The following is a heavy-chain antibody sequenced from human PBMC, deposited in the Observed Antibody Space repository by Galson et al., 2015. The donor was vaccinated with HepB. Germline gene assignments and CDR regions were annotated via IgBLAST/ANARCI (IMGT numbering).Heavy chain of an antibody. J-gene: IGHJ6*02. D-gene: IGHD3-10*01. V-gene: IGHV3-33*01. CDR1: GFTFSSYG. Sequence: SLRLSCAASGFTFSSYGMHWVRQAPGKGLEWVAVIWYDGSNKYYADSVKGRFTISRDNSKNTLYLQMNSLRAEDTAVYYCARVAYGSGRTRAIYYYYYGMDVWGQGTTVTVSS. CDR2: IWYDGSNK. CDR3: ARVAYGSGRTRAIYYYYYGMDV.